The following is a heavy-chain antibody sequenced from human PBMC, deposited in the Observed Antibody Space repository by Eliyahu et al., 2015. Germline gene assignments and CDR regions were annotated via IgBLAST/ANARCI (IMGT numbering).Heavy chain of an antibody. J-gene: IGHJ4*02. D-gene: IGHD4-17*01. CDR1: GFTXXXYA. CDR3: AKIYADYGPGLWYFDY. CDR2: ISGSGRTT. Sequence: EVQLLESGGGLVQPGGSLRLSCAASGFTXXXYAMSWVRQAPGKGLEWVSAISGSGRTTYYADSVKGRFTISRDNSKNTLYLQMNSLRAEDTAVYYCAKIYADYGPGLWYFDYWGQGTLVTVSS. V-gene: IGHV3-23*01.